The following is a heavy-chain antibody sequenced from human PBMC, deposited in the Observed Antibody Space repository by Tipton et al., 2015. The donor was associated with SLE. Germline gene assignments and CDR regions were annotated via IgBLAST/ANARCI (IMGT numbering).Heavy chain of an antibody. CDR3: ARISLTERSAFDI. CDR1: GGSISSYY. CDR2: IYTSGST. Sequence: TLSLTCTVSGGSISSYYWSWSRQHAGKGLEWIGRIYTSGSTNYNPSLKSRVTMSVDTSKTQFSLKLSSVTAADTAVYYCARISLTERSAFDIWGQGTMVTVSS. V-gene: IGHV4-4*07. J-gene: IGHJ3*02.